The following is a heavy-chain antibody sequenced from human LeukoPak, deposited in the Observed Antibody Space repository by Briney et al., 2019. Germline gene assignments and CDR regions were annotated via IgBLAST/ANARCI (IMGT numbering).Heavy chain of an antibody. CDR3: AGPYFYCSSTSCYSGDAFDI. Sequence: SVKVSCKASGGTFSSYAISWVRQAPRQGLEWMGGIIPIFGTANYAQKFQGRVTITTDESTSTAYMELSSLRSEDTAVYYCAGPYFYCSSTSCYSGDAFDIWGQGTMVTVSS. J-gene: IGHJ3*02. CDR1: GGTFSSYA. D-gene: IGHD2-2*01. V-gene: IGHV1-69*05. CDR2: IIPIFGTA.